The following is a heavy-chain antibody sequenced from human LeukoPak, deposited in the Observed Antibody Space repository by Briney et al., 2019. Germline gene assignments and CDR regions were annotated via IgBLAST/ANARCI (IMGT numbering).Heavy chain of an antibody. J-gene: IGHJ4*02. D-gene: IGHD2-15*01. CDR1: GFTFSSYW. V-gene: IGHV3-7*01. CDR3: ARDTGCAGGTCFSFYDY. CDR2: LKQDGSQK. Sequence: GGSLRLSCSASGFTFSSYWMTRVPQAPGKGLEGVANLKQDGSQKYYVDSVKGRFTISRDNAKNSLYLQMDSLRAEDTAVYYCARDTGCAGGTCFSFYDYWGQGTLVTVSS.